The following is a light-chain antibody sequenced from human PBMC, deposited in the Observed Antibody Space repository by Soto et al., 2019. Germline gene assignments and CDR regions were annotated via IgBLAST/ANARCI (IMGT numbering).Light chain of an antibody. CDR3: LSYDSSLSGSVV. CDR2: GNS. Sequence: QSVLTQPPSVSGAPGQRVTISCTGSSSNIGAGYDVHWYQQLPGTAPKLLIYGNSNRPSGVPDRFSGSKSGTSASLAITGLQAEDEADYYCLSYDSSLSGSVVFGGGTTLTVL. V-gene: IGLV1-40*01. J-gene: IGLJ2*01. CDR1: SSNIGAGYD.